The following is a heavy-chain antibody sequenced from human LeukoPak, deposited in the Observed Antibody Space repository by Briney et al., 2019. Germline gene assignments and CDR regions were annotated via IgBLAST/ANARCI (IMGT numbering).Heavy chain of an antibody. D-gene: IGHD3-10*01. CDR3: ARGENRAYYYGSGSYY. V-gene: IGHV3-74*01. CDR1: GFTFSSYW. J-gene: IGHJ4*02. Sequence: GGSLRLSCAASGFTFSSYWMHWLRHAPGQGLVWVSRINSDGSSTIYADSVKGRFTISRDNAKDTLYLQMNSLRAEDTAVYYCARGENRAYYYGSGSYYWGQGTLVTVSS. CDR2: INSDGSST.